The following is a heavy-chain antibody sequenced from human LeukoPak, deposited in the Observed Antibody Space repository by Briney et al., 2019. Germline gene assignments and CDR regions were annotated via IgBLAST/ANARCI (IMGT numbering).Heavy chain of an antibody. CDR1: GFTFSSYW. J-gene: IGHJ4*02. D-gene: IGHD6-6*01. CDR3: AKWKYSNSGIDDY. Sequence: GGSLRLSCAASGFTFSSYWMSWVRQAPGKGLEWAANIKQDGSEKYYVDSVKGRFTISRDNAKNSLYLQMNSLRAEDTAVYYCAKWKYSNSGIDDYWGRGTLVTVSS. V-gene: IGHV3-7*03. CDR2: IKQDGSEK.